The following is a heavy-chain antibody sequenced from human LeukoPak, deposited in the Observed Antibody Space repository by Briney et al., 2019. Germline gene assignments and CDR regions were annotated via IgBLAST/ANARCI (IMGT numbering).Heavy chain of an antibody. CDR2: INPSGGST. CDR1: GYTFTSYY. CDR3: ATDHGPRHWYFDL. Sequence: GASVKVSCKASGYTFTSYYMHWVRQAPGQGLEWMGIINPSGGSTSYAQKFQGRVTMTEDTSTDTAYMELSSLRSEDTAVYYCATDHGPRHWYFDLWGRGTLVTVSS. V-gene: IGHV1-46*01. J-gene: IGHJ2*01.